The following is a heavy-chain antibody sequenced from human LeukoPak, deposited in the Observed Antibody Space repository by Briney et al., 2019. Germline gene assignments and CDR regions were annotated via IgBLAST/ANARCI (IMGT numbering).Heavy chain of an antibody. J-gene: IGHJ3*02. Sequence: GGSLRLSCAASGFTFSSYWMHWVRQAPGKGLVWVSRINSDGSSTSYADSVKGRLTISRDNAKNSLYLQMNSLRAEDTAVYYCARLMTYYYDSSGQDAFDIWGQGTMVTVSS. CDR1: GFTFSSYW. CDR2: INSDGSST. D-gene: IGHD3-22*01. CDR3: ARLMTYYYDSSGQDAFDI. V-gene: IGHV3-74*01.